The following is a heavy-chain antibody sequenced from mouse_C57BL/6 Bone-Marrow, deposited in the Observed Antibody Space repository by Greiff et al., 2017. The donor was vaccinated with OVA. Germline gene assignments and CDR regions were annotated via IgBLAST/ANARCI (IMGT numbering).Heavy chain of an antibody. CDR3: AREGALTEQDD. CDR1: GYSFTDYN. J-gene: IGHJ2*01. V-gene: IGHV1-39*01. D-gene: IGHD1-1*01. Sequence: VQLKQSGPELVKPGASVKISCTASGYSFTDYNMNWVKQSTGKRLEWIGVINPNYGTTSYNQKFKGKATLTVAQSSSTAYMQLNSLTSEDSAVYYCAREGALTEQDDWGQGTTLTVAS. CDR2: INPNYGTT.